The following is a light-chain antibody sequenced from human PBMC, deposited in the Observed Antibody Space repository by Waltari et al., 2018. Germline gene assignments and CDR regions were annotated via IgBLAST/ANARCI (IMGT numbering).Light chain of an antibody. CDR3: QQSYSTPK. CDR2: DAS. V-gene: IGKV1-39*01. J-gene: IGKJ1*01. Sequence: DIQMTQSPSSLSASVGDRVTITCRASQSINNYLNWYQQKPGKAPKLLVYDASSLQGGVPLRFSVSGSVTDFTLTISSLQPEDFATYYCQQSYSTPKFGQGTKVEIK. CDR1: QSINNY.